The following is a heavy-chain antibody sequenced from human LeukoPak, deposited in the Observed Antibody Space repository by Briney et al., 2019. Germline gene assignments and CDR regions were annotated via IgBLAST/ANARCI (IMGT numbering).Heavy chain of an antibody. CDR2: MNPNSGNT. CDR1: GYTFTSYD. CDR3: ARYRVLWFDNDY. D-gene: IGHD3-10*01. V-gene: IGHV1-8*01. J-gene: IGHJ4*02. Sequence: GASVKVSCKASGYTFTSYDINWVRQATGQGLEWMGWMNPNSGNTGYAQKFQGRVTMTRNTSISTAYMELSSLRSEDTAVYYCARYRVLWFDNDYWGQGTLVTVSS.